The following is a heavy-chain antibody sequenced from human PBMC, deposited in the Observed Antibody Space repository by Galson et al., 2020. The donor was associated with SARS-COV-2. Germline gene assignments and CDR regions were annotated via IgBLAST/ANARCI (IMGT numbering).Heavy chain of an antibody. CDR3: AREKRLVWYYYGMDV. J-gene: IGHJ6*02. CDR1: GFTVSSNY. CDR2: IYSGGST. V-gene: IGHV3-53*01. D-gene: IGHD6-19*01. Sequence: GGSLRLSCAASGFTVSSNYMSWVRQAPGKGLEWVSVIYSGGSTYYADSVKGRFTISRDNSKNTLYLQMNSLRAEDTAVYYCAREKRLVWYYYGMDVWGQGTTVTVSS.